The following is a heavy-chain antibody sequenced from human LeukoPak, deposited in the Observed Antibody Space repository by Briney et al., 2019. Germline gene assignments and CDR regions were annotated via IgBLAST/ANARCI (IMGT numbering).Heavy chain of an antibody. D-gene: IGHD1-26*01. CDR1: GFTVSSNY. CDR3: ARAEVGATPFVFDY. Sequence: GGSLRLSCAASGFTVSSNYMSWVRQVPGKGLEWVSVIYSGGSTYYADSVKGRFTISRDNSKNTLYLQMNSLRAEDTAVYYCARAEVGATPFVFDYWGQGTLVTVSS. J-gene: IGHJ4*02. V-gene: IGHV3-53*01. CDR2: IYSGGST.